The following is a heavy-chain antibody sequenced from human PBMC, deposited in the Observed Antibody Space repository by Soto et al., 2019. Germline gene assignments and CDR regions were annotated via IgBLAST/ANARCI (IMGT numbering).Heavy chain of an antibody. CDR2: INYDGYS. Sequence: QVQLQESGPGLVKPSETLSLTCTVSGGSNNNYYCSWFRQPPGKGLEWIGYINYDGYSAYNLSLKRRVTLSMDASNTQFSLMLESVTATDTAVYYCARHGFGPLHGLVDVWGPGTTVIVSS. J-gene: IGHJ6*02. D-gene: IGHD3-10*01. V-gene: IGHV4-59*08. CDR3: ARHGFGPLHGLVDV. CDR1: GGSNNNYY.